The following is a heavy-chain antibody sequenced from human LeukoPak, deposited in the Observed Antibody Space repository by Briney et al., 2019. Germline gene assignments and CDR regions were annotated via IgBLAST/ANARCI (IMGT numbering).Heavy chain of an antibody. J-gene: IGHJ1*01. D-gene: IGHD4-17*01. Sequence: GGSLRLSCAASGFTFSSYSMNWVRQAPGKGLEWVSSISSSSTYIYYADSVKGRFTISRDNAKNSLYLQMNSLRAEDTAVYYCASDGDYEYFQHWGQGTLVTVSS. CDR1: GFTFSSYS. CDR3: ASDGDYEYFQH. CDR2: ISSSSTYI. V-gene: IGHV3-21*01.